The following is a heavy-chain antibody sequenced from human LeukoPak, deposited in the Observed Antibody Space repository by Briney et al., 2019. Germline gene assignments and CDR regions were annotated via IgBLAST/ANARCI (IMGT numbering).Heavy chain of an antibody. CDR3: AREAVAGTGDLDY. D-gene: IGHD6-19*01. J-gene: IGHJ4*02. CDR2: IYSGGST. V-gene: IGHV3-66*01. CDR1: GFTVSSNY. Sequence: GGSLRLSCAASGFTVSSNYMSWVRQAPGKGLEWVSVIYSGGSTYYADSVKGRFTISRDNSKNTLYLQMNSLRAEDTAVYYCAREAVAGTGDLDYWGQGTLVTVSS.